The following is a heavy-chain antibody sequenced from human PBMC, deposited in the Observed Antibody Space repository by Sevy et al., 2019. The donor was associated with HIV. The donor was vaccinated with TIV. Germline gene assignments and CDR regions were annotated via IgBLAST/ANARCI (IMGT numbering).Heavy chain of an antibody. V-gene: IGHV4-34*01. CDR2: INHSGST. CDR1: GGSFSGYY. J-gene: IGHJ5*02. D-gene: IGHD2-2*01. Sequence: SETRSLTCAVYGGSFSGYYWNWIRQSPGNGLEWIGEINHSGSTHYNPSLKSRVTISVDMSKNQFSLRLNSVTAADTAVYYCARAPPVVVVPGAPSWFDPWGQGTLVTVSS. CDR3: ARAPPVVVVPGAPSWFDP.